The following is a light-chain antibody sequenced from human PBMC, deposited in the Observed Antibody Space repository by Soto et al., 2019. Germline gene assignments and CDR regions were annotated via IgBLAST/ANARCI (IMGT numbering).Light chain of an antibody. V-gene: IGKV3-11*01. Sequence: EIVLTQSPATLSLSPGERATLSCRASQSVSSHLAWYQQKPGQAPRLLIYDASNRATGIPARFSGSGSGTDFTLTISSLEPEDSAVYYCQQRSSWPRVTFGGGTKVEIK. CDR2: DAS. CDR1: QSVSSH. J-gene: IGKJ4*01. CDR3: QQRSSWPRVT.